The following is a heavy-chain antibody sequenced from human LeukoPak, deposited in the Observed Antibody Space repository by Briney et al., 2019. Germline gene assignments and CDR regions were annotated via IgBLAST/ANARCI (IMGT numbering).Heavy chain of an antibody. J-gene: IGHJ4*02. D-gene: IGHD6-19*01. V-gene: IGHV4-59*01. CDR1: GDSISSYY. Sequence: SETLSLTCTVSGDSISSYYWSWIRQPPGKGLEWIGYISYSGSTNYNPSLKSRVTISVDTSKNMFSLNLSSVTAADTAVYYCARGLSSGWYFDYWGRGTLVTVSS. CDR2: ISYSGST. CDR3: ARGLSSGWYFDY.